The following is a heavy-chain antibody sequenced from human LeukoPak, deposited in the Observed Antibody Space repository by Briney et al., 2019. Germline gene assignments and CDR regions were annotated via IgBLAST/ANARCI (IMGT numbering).Heavy chain of an antibody. Sequence: QAGGSLRLSCAASGFTVSSNYMSWVRQAPGKGLEWVSVIYSGGSTYYADSVKGRFTISRDNSKNTLYLQMNSLRAEDTAVYYCAKKDTAMRARYYYYYYMDVWGKGTTVTVSS. V-gene: IGHV3-53*01. CDR2: IYSGGST. J-gene: IGHJ6*03. D-gene: IGHD5-18*01. CDR1: GFTVSSNY. CDR3: AKKDTAMRARYYYYYYMDV.